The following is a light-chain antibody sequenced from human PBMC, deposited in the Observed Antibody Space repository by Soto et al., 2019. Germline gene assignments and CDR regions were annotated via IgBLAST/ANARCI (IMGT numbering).Light chain of an antibody. CDR1: QSVSSNY. CDR3: QQGNA. CDR2: AAS. Sequence: EIVLTQSPGTLSLSPGERATLSCRASQSVSSNYLVWYQQKPGQAPRLLIFAASSRATGIPDRFSGSGSGADFTLTISRLEPEDFAVYYCQQGNAFGQGTKVDIK. V-gene: IGKV3-20*01. J-gene: IGKJ2*01.